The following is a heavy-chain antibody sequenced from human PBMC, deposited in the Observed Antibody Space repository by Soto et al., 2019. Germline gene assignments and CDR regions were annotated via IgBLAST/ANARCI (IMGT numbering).Heavy chain of an antibody. D-gene: IGHD3-22*01. J-gene: IGHJ4*02. CDR3: ARQIYDSDTGPNFQYYFDS. Sequence: ESPQISCKGSEYSFAGYWVTWVRQKPGKGLEWMGRIDPSDSQTYYSPSFRGHVTISVTKSITTVFLQWSSLRASDTAMYYCARQIYDSDTGPNFQYYFDSWGQGTPVTVSA. V-gene: IGHV5-10-1*01. CDR1: EYSFAGYW. CDR2: IDPSDSQT.